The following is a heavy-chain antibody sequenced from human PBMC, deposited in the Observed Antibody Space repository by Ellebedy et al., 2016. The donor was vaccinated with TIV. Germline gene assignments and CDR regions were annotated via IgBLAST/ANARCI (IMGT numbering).Heavy chain of an antibody. CDR1: GFTFSSYE. CDR2: ISSSGSTI. J-gene: IGHJ4*02. D-gene: IGHD3-10*01. CDR3: ARGPHYYGSGPVWGY. Sequence: GGFLRLSCAASGFTFSSYEMNWVRQAPGKGLEWVSYISSSGSTIYYADSVKGRFTISRDNAKNSLFLQMNSLRAEDTAVYYCARGPHYYGSGPVWGYWGQGTLVTVSS. V-gene: IGHV3-48*03.